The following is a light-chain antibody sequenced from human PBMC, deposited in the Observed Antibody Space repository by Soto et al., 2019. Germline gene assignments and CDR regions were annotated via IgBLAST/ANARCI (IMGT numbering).Light chain of an antibody. J-gene: IGLJ2*01. CDR3: SSYTSISTLV. V-gene: IGLV2-18*02. CDR1: STDFVSYNR. CDR2: EAS. Sequence: QSALTQPPSVSGSPGQSVTISCTGTSTDFVSYNRVSWYQQPPGTAPKLIIYEASNRPSGVPDRFSGSKSGNTASLTISGLQAEDEAEYYCSSYTSISTLVFGGGTKLTVL.